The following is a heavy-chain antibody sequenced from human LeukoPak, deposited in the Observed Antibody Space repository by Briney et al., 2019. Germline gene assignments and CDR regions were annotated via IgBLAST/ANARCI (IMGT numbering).Heavy chain of an antibody. CDR2: LSGSGGST. Sequence: GGSLCLSCAASGFTFSSYALSWVRQAPGQGLEWVSALSGSGGSTYYADSVRGRFTISRDNSKNKLYLQMTRLMAEATAVFYFARSYCGGDCYSDIDYRGQGTLVTVSS. CDR1: GFTFSSYA. J-gene: IGHJ4*02. V-gene: IGHV3-23*01. CDR3: ARSYCGGDCYSDIDY. D-gene: IGHD2-21*02.